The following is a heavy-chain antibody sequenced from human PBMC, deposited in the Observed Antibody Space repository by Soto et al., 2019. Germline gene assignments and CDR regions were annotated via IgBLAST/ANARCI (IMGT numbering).Heavy chain of an antibody. CDR3: ARVIVVVPAAMRGNWFDP. V-gene: IGHV1-18*01. J-gene: IGHJ5*02. Sequence: ASVKVSCKASEDTFNSYTISWVRQAPGQGLEWMGWIIPINGITNYAQKLQGRVTMTTDTSTSTAYMELRSLRSDDTAVYYCARVIVVVPAAMRGNWFDPWGQGTLVTVSS. CDR1: EDTFNSYT. CDR2: IIPINGIT. D-gene: IGHD2-2*01.